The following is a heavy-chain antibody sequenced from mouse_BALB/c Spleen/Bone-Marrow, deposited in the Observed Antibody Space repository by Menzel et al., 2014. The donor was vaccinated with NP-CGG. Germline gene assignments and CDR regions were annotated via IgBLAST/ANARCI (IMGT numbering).Heavy chain of an antibody. CDR2: IRNKANGYTT. CDR1: GFTFTDYY. J-gene: IGHJ2*01. V-gene: IGHV7-3*02. Sequence: EVKSVESGGGLVQPGGSLRLSCATSGFTFTDYYMNWVRQPPGKALEWLGFIRNKANGYTTEYSASVKSRFTISRDNSQNILYLQMNTLRVDDSATYYCARDKGRVFFDYWGQGTTLTVSS. CDR3: ARDKGRVFFDY.